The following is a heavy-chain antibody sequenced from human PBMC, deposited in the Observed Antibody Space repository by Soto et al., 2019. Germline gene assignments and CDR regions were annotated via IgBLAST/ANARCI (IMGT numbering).Heavy chain of an antibody. CDR3: TRETRDGYNPGAGY. D-gene: IGHD5-12*01. V-gene: IGHV3-49*03. CDR1: GFTFGDYA. Sequence: GGSLRLSCTASGFTFGDYAMSWFRQAPGKGLEWVGFIRSKAYGGTTEYAASVKGRFTISRDDSKSIAYLQMNSLKTEDTAVYYCTRETRDGYNPGAGYWGQGTLVTVSS. CDR2: IRSKAYGGTT. J-gene: IGHJ4*02.